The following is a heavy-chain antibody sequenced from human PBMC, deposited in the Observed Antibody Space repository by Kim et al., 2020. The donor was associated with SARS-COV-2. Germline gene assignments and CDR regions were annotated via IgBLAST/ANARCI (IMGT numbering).Heavy chain of an antibody. J-gene: IGHJ5*02. CDR3: VKDGPIVTDVEFDP. V-gene: IGHV3-64D*09. CDR1: GFSFRTYA. Sequence: GGSLRLSCSSSGFSFRTYAMHWVRQAPGKGLEYVSAISSNGVSTYYADSVKGRFTISRDNSKNTLYLQMSSLRTEDTAVYYCVKDGPIVTDVEFDPWGQGTLVTVSS. D-gene: IGHD5-18*01. CDR2: ISSNGVST.